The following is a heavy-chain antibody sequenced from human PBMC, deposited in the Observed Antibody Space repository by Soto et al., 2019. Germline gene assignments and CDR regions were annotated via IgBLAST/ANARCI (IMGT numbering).Heavy chain of an antibody. CDR2: MNPNSGNT. J-gene: IGHJ6*03. Sequence: QVQLVQSGAEVKKPGASVKVSCKASGYTFTSYDINWVRQATGQGLEWMGWMNPNSGNTGYAQKLQGRVTMTRNTSISTAYMELSSLRSEDTAVYYCARAPRHVVATIDYYYYYYMDVWGKGTTVTVSS. V-gene: IGHV1-8*01. CDR3: ARAPRHVVATIDYYYYYYMDV. D-gene: IGHD5-12*01. CDR1: GYTFTSYD.